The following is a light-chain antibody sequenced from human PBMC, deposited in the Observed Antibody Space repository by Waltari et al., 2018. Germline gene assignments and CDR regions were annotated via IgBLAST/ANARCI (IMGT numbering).Light chain of an antibody. CDR3: QQYDNYWT. J-gene: IGKJ1*01. Sequence: DIQMTQSPSTLSESVGDRVTITCRASQSITNWLAWYQQKPGKAPKLLIYRASNLESGVPSRFSGSGSGTEFTLNISSLQPDDFATYYCQQYDNYWTFGQGTKVEIK. CDR2: RAS. V-gene: IGKV1-5*03. CDR1: QSITNW.